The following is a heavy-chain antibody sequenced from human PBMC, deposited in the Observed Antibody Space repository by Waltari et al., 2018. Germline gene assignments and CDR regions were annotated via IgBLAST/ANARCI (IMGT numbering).Heavy chain of an antibody. CDR3: ARSEYSSSSPFDY. V-gene: IGHV1-69*01. J-gene: IGHJ4*02. D-gene: IGHD6-6*01. CDR2: MIPICGTA. Sequence: QVQLVQSGAEVKKPGSSVQVSCKASGGTFRSYATSWVRRAPGQGLEWMGGMIPICGTANYAQKFQGRVTITADESTSTAYMELSSLRSEDTAVYYCARSEYSSSSPFDYWGQGTLVTVSS. CDR1: GGTFRSYA.